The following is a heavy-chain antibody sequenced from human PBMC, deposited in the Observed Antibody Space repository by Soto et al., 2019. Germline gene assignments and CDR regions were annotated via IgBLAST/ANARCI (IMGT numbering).Heavy chain of an antibody. CDR3: AKDAYGSGALHDYYGMDV. Sequence: PGGSLRLSCAASGFTFSSYAMSWVRQAPGKGLEWVSAISGSGGSTYYADSVKGRFTISRDNSKNTLYLQMNSLRAEDTAVYYCAKDAYGSGALHDYYGMDVWGQGTLVTVSS. J-gene: IGHJ6*02. V-gene: IGHV3-23*01. CDR2: ISGSGGST. CDR1: GFTFSSYA. D-gene: IGHD3-10*01.